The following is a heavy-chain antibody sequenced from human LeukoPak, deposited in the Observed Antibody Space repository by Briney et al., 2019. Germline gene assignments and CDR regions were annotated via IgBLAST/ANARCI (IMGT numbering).Heavy chain of an antibody. J-gene: IGHJ5*02. CDR3: ARALCINGVCEWFDP. CDR1: GASISSGNYF. Sequence: SQTLSLTCTVFGASISSGNYFWSWLRQPAGKGLEWLGRIYTSGSTNYNPSLKTRVTISVDTSKNQFSLKLRSVTAADTAVYYCARALCINGVCEWFDPWGQGSLVTVSS. D-gene: IGHD2-8*01. V-gene: IGHV4-61*02. CDR2: IYTSGST.